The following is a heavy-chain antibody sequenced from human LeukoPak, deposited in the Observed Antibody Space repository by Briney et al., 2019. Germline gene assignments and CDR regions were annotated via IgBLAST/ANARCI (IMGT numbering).Heavy chain of an antibody. Sequence: GRSLRLSRAASGFTFSSYGMHWVRQAPGKGLEWVAVIWYDGSNKYYADSVKGRFTISRDNSKNTLYLQMNSLRAEDTAVYYCARANYGNWFDPWGQGTLVTVSS. D-gene: IGHD3-10*01. V-gene: IGHV3-33*01. J-gene: IGHJ5*02. CDR1: GFTFSSYG. CDR3: ARANYGNWFDP. CDR2: IWYDGSNK.